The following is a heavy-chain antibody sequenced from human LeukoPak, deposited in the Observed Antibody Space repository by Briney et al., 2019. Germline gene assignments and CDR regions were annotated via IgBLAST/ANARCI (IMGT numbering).Heavy chain of an antibody. D-gene: IGHD2-15*01. Sequence: GGSLRLSCAASGFTFDDYGMTWVRQPPGKGLEWFSTINWNGGSTAYADSVKGRFTISRDNAKNSLYLQMNSLRAEDAAVYYCAKEDCSGGRCYSLHYWGQGTLVTVSS. V-gene: IGHV3-20*04. CDR3: AKEDCSGGRCYSLHY. J-gene: IGHJ4*02. CDR1: GFTFDDYG. CDR2: INWNGGST.